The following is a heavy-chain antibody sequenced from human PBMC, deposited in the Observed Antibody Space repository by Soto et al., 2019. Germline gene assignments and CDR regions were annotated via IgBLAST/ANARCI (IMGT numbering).Heavy chain of an antibody. V-gene: IGHV3-48*01. CDR3: ARDPFVAAGAFDI. D-gene: IGHD6-13*01. Sequence: GGSLRLSCEASGFTFRNYNMNWVRQAPGKGLEWVSYISSSSSTIYYADSVKGRFTISRDNAKSSLYLQMNSLRAEDTAVYYCARDPFVAAGAFDIWGQGTMVTVSS. CDR2: ISSSSSTI. J-gene: IGHJ3*02. CDR1: GFTFRNYN.